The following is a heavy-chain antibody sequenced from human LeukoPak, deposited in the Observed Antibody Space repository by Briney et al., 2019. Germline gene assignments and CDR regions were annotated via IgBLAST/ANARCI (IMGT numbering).Heavy chain of an antibody. V-gene: IGHV4-34*01. J-gene: IGHJ5*02. CDR3: ARGRALITMVRGARTNWFDP. D-gene: IGHD3-10*01. CDR1: GGSFSGYY. Sequence: KTSETLSLTCAVYGGSFSGYYWSWIRQPPGKGLEWIGEINHSGSTNHNPSPKSRVTISVDTSKNQFSLKLSSVTAADTAVYYCARGRALITMVRGARTNWFDPWGQGTLVTVPS. CDR2: INHSGST.